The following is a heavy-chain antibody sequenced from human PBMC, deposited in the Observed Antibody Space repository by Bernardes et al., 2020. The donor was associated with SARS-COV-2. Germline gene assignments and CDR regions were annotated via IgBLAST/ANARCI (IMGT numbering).Heavy chain of an antibody. CDR1: GFIFSDYA. CDR3: AKDLEGGLLDYLYFDN. V-gene: IGHV3-23*01. J-gene: IGHJ4*02. CDR2: ISGGGGLK. Sequence: GGSLRLSCTASGFIFSDYAMSWVRQTPGKGLEWISGISGGGGLKYFVDSVRGRFTISRDNSKNTLYLQMNGLRAEDTAVYYCAKDLEGGLLDYLYFDNWGQGTLLTVSS. D-gene: IGHD3-3*01.